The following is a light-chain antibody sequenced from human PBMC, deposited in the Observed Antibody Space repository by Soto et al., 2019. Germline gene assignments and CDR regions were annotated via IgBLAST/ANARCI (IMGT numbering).Light chain of an antibody. CDR1: QSVSTF. Sequence: EIVFAQSPTTLSLSPGARAILFCRASQSVSTFLAWFQQKPGQPPRLLIYNASNRTTGIPARFSGSGSGTDFTLTISSLEPEDFEVYYCQQRGDWPPITFGQGTRLEI. CDR3: QQRGDWPPIT. CDR2: NAS. J-gene: IGKJ5*01. V-gene: IGKV3-11*01.